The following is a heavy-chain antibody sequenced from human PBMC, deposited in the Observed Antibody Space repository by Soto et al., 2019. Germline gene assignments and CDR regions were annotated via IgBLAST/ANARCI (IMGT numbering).Heavy chain of an antibody. CDR1: GGTLRNNP. V-gene: IGHV1-69*02. Sequence: QVQLVQSGTEVKKPGSSVKVSCKASGGTLRNNPINWVGQAPGQGLEWMGSIFPLTDIPDYAQNFQARLTISADKSTSTAYMELSSLTSDDTAMYFCARGPLVVLNYFESWGQGTLVTVSS. J-gene: IGHJ4*02. CDR2: IFPLTDIP. CDR3: ARGPLVVLNYFES.